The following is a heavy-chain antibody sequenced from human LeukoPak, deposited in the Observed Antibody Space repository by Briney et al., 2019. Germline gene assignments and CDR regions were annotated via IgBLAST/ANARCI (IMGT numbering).Heavy chain of an antibody. J-gene: IGHJ3*02. CDR3: ARSGLSYDILTGYYKGGAFDI. D-gene: IGHD3-9*01. CDR2: ISAYNGNT. V-gene: IGHV1-18*01. CDR1: GYTFTSYG. Sequence: ASVKVSFKASGYTFTSYGISWVRQAPGQGLEWMGWISAYNGNTNYAQKLQGRVTMTTDTSTSTAYMELRSLRSDDTAVYYCARSGLSYDILTGYYKGGAFDIWGQGTMVTVSS.